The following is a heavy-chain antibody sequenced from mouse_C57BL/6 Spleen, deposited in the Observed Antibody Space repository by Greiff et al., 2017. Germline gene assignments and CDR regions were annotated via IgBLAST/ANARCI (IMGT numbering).Heavy chain of an antibody. CDR2: IYPSDSET. V-gene: IGHV1-61*01. J-gene: IGHJ4*01. CDR3: AREKTEYYAMDY. Sequence: QVQLQQPGAELVRPGSSVKLSCKASGYTFTSYWMDWVKQRPGQGLEWIGNIYPSDSETHYNQKFKDKATLTVDKSSSTAYMQLSSLTSEDSAVYYCAREKTEYYAMDYWGQGTSVTVSS. D-gene: IGHD4-1*01. CDR1: GYTFTSYW.